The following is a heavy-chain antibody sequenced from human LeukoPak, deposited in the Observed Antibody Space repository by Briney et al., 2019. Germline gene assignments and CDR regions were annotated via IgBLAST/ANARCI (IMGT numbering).Heavy chain of an antibody. Sequence: PSETLSLTCSVSGGSINSYYWSWIRQSPEKGLEWIGYISYSGSTNYNPSLKSRVTISLDMSKNQFSLKLSSVTAADSAIYYCARAPTWFDTWGQGTLVTVSS. V-gene: IGHV4-59*01. CDR3: ARAPTWFDT. CDR1: GGSINSYY. CDR2: ISYSGST. J-gene: IGHJ5*02.